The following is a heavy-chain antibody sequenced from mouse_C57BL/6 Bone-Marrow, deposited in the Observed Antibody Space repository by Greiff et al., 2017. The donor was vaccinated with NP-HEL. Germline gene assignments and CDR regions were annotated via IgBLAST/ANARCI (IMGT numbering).Heavy chain of an antibody. V-gene: IGHV5-12*01. Sequence: EVKLMESGGGLVQPGGSLKLSCAASGFTFSDYYMYWVRQTPEKRLEWVAYISNGGGSTYYLDTVKGRFTISRDNAKNTLYLQMSRLKSEDTAMYYCARQASSYVYAMDYWGQGTSVTVSS. J-gene: IGHJ4*01. D-gene: IGHD1-1*01. CDR1: GFTFSDYY. CDR3: ARQASSYVYAMDY. CDR2: ISNGGGST.